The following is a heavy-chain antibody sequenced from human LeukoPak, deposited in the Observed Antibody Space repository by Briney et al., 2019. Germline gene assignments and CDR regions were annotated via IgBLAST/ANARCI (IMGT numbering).Heavy chain of an antibody. Sequence: GGSLRLSCAASGFTFSSYRMNWVRQAPGKGLEWISYINSDSSSIKQADSVKGRFTISRDNAKNSLYLQMDSLRVDDTAVYYCASRMDVWGQGTTVSVSS. CDR2: INSDSSSI. CDR3: ASRMDV. CDR1: GFTFSSYR. V-gene: IGHV3-48*01. J-gene: IGHJ6*02.